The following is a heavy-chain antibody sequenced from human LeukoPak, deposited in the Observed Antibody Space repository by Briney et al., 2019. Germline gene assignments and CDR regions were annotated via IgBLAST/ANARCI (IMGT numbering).Heavy chain of an antibody. Sequence: SETLSLTCAVYGGSFSGYYWSWIRQPPGKGLEWIGEINHSGSTNYNPSLKSRVTISVDTSKNQFSLKLSSVTAADTAVYYCARPGTGIKLYSYGHRDAFDIWGQGTMVTVSS. D-gene: IGHD5-18*01. CDR3: ARPGTGIKLYSYGHRDAFDI. CDR1: GGSFSGYY. CDR2: INHSGST. J-gene: IGHJ3*02. V-gene: IGHV4-34*01.